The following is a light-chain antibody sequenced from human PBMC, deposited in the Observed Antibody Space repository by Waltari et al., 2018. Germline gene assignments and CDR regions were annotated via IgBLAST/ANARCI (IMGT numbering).Light chain of an antibody. J-gene: IGKJ4*01. Sequence: AIQMTQSPSSLYASLADRVTIHFLASQDIGYDLGWYQQKPGKAPKVLIYDASSLQSGVPSRFSGSGSGTDFTLTITSLQPEDFATYYCLQDFHYPLSFGGGTKVEIQ. CDR2: DAS. V-gene: IGKV1-6*02. CDR1: QDIGYD. CDR3: LQDFHYPLS.